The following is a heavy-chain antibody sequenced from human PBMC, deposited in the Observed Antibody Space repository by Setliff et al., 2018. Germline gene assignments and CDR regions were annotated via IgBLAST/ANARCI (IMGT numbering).Heavy chain of an antibody. Sequence: SETLSLTCNVSGVSIRSYYWSWIRQPPGKGLECIGYIQKSGSANYNPSLMSRVTISVDTSRNQFSLKLRSVTAADTAVYYCVRDRTAYSYGLDVWGQGTTVTVSS. CDR2: IQKSGSA. D-gene: IGHD5-18*01. J-gene: IGHJ6*02. CDR1: GVSIRSYY. V-gene: IGHV4-59*01. CDR3: VRDRTAYSYGLDV.